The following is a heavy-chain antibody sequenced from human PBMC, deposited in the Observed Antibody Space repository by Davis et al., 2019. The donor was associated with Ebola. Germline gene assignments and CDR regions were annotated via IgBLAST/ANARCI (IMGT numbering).Heavy chain of an antibody. J-gene: IGHJ3*02. CDR3: AKLSGSYFPTANRADAFDI. Sequence: PSETLSLTCTVSGGSISSYYWSWIRQPPGKGLEWIGYIYYSGSTNYNPSLKSRVTISVDTSKNQFSLKLSSVTAADTAVYYCAKLSGSYFPTANRADAFDIWGQGTMVTVSS. CDR2: IYYSGST. CDR1: GGSISSYY. D-gene: IGHD1-26*01. V-gene: IGHV4-59*01.